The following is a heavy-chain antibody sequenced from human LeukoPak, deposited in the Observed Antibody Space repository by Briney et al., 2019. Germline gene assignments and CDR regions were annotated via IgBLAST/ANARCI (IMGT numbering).Heavy chain of an antibody. Sequence: PSETLSLTCTVSGGSISSYYWSWIRQPPGKGLEWIGYIYYSGSTNYNPSLKSRVTISVDTSKNQFSLKLSSVTAADTAVYYCARQYCSSTSCYPLDYWGQGTLVTVSS. CDR3: ARQYCSSTSCYPLDY. J-gene: IGHJ4*02. CDR1: GGSISSYY. CDR2: IYYSGST. V-gene: IGHV4-59*08. D-gene: IGHD2-2*01.